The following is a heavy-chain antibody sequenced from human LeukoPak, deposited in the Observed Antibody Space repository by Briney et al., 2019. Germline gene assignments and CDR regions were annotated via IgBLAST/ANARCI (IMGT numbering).Heavy chain of an antibody. D-gene: IGHD6-13*01. Sequence: EASVKVSCKASGYTFTGYYMHLVRQAPGQGLEWMGWSNPNSGGTNYAQKFQGRVTMTRDTSISTAYTELSRLRSDDTAVYYCAREVAAAGKGDSAWFDPWGQGTLVTVSS. CDR3: AREVAAAGKGDSAWFDP. J-gene: IGHJ5*02. CDR1: GYTFTGYY. V-gene: IGHV1-2*02. CDR2: SNPNSGGT.